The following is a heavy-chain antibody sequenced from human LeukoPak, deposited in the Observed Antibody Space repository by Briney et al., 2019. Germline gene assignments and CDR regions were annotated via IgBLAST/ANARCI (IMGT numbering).Heavy chain of an antibody. Sequence: ASVKVSCKASGGTFSSYAISWVRQAPGQRLEWMGRIIPIFGIANYAQKFQGRVTITTDESTSTAYMELSSLRSEDTAVYYCARPSVPYYYDSSGYSLTFDYWGQGTLVTVSS. V-gene: IGHV1-69*05. J-gene: IGHJ4*02. CDR2: IIPIFGIA. CDR1: GGTFSSYA. D-gene: IGHD3-22*01. CDR3: ARPSVPYYYDSSGYSLTFDY.